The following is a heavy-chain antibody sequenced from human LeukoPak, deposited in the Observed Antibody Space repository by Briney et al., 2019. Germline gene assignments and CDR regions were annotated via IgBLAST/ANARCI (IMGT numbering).Heavy chain of an antibody. J-gene: IGHJ4*02. Sequence: GASVKVSCTASGYTFTSYYMHWVRQAPGKGLEWMGIIKPSGGSTSNAEKLQGRVTMTSDTSTSTVYMELSSLRSEETAVYYSASFARDGTDSSSVDYWGQGTLVTVSS. CDR3: ASFARDGTDSSSVDY. CDR2: IKPSGGST. D-gene: IGHD6-6*01. V-gene: IGHV1-46*04. CDR1: GYTFTSYY.